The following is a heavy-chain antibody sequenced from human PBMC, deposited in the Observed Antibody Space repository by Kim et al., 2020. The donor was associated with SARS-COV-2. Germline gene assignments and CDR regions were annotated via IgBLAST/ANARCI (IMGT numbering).Heavy chain of an antibody. J-gene: IGHJ4*02. CDR3: ARHSGYSYGYWGSRYFDY. Sequence: SETLSLTCTVSGGSISSYYWSWIRQPPGKGLEWIGYIYYSGSTNYNPSLKSRVTISVDTSKNQFSLKLSSVTAADTAVYYCARHSGYSYGYWGSRYFDYWGQGTLVTVSS. V-gene: IGHV4-59*08. CDR1: GGSISSYY. CDR2: IYYSGST. D-gene: IGHD5-18*01.